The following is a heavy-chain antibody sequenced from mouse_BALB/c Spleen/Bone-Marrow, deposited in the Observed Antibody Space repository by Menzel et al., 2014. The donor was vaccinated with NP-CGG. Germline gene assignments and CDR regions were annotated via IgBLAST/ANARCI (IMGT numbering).Heavy chain of an antibody. D-gene: IGHD2-3*01. CDR3: ATYDGYCFDY. CDR2: ISYSGNT. J-gene: IGHJ2*01. V-gene: IGHV3-8*02. CDR1: GDSIXSGY. Sequence: EVQRVESGPSLVKPPQTLSLTCSVTGDSIXSGYWNWIRKFSGNKLEYMGYISYSGNTYYNPSLKSRISITRDTSKNQYYLQLNSVTTEDTATYYCATYDGYCFDYWGQGTTLTVSS.